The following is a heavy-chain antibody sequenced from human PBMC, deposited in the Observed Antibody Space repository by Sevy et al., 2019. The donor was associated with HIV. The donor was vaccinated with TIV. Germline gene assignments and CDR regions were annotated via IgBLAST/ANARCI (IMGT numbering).Heavy chain of an antibody. CDR1: GYIFSDHN. D-gene: IGHD3-3*01. J-gene: IGHJ3*02. Sequence: GASVKVSCKTTGYIFSDHNMHWVRQAPGQGLEWMALINPNSGVTIYAHNFRGRVSVTRDTSMSTAYMELSGLTSDETAVYYGVREDINAPRTLLSFDIWGQGTMVTVSS. CDR3: VREDINAPRTLLSFDI. CDR2: INPNSGVT. V-gene: IGHV1-2*06.